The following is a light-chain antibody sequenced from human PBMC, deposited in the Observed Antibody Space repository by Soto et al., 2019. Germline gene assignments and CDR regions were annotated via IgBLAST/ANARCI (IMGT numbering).Light chain of an antibody. Sequence: EIVMTQSPATLSVTPGERATLSCRASQSVNSNLAWYQQKPGQAPRLLMYGVSTRAAGIPARFSGSGSGTEFTLTVSSLQSEDFAVYYCQQYTNWPPITFGQGTRLEIK. J-gene: IGKJ5*01. CDR2: GVS. V-gene: IGKV3-15*01. CDR1: QSVNSN. CDR3: QQYTNWPPIT.